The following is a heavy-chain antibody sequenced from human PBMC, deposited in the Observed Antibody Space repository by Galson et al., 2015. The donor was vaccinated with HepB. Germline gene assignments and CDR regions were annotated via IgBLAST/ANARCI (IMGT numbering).Heavy chain of an antibody. D-gene: IGHD2-2*01. J-gene: IGHJ4*02. Sequence: SVKVSCKASGYTFTSYEINWVRQATGQGLEWMGWMNPNSGNTGYAQKFQGRVTMTSNTSISTAYMELRSLRSEDTAVYYCANGVVVPVAPSPSDAFDYWGQGTLVTVSS. V-gene: IGHV1-8*01. CDR3: ANGVVVPVAPSPSDAFDY. CDR2: MNPNSGNT. CDR1: GYTFTSYE.